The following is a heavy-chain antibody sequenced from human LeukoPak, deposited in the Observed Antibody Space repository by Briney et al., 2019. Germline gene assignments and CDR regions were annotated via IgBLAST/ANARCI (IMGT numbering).Heavy chain of an antibody. CDR1: GFTLSSLA. D-gene: IGHD3-16*01. Sequence: WASLRLSCSASGFTLSSLAMSWVRQAPGKGLEWVSAISGSGGSTYYADSVKGRFTISRDNSKNTLYLQMNSLRAEDTAVYYCARRYDYVWGSYHTFDYWGQGTLVTVSS. CDR3: ARRYDYVWGSYHTFDY. CDR2: ISGSGGST. V-gene: IGHV3-23*01. J-gene: IGHJ4*02.